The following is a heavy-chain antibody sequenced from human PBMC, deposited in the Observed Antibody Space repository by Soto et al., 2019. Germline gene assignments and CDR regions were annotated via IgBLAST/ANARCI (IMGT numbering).Heavy chain of an antibody. Sequence: EVQLLESGGGLVQPGGSLRLSCAASGFTFSSYAMSWVRQAPGKGLEWVSAISGSGGSTYYVDSVKGRFTISRDNSKNTLYLQMNSLRAEDTAVYYCAKDEPMRYSSGWYYAEYFQHWGQGTLVTVSS. CDR1: GFTFSSYA. CDR2: ISGSGGST. J-gene: IGHJ1*01. CDR3: AKDEPMRYSSGWYYAEYFQH. V-gene: IGHV3-23*01. D-gene: IGHD6-19*01.